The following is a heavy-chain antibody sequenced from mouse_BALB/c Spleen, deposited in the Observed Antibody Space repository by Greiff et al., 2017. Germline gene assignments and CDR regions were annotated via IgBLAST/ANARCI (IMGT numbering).Heavy chain of an antibody. CDR2: IDPETGGT. Sequence: VQLQESGAELVRPGASVTLSCKASGYTFTDYEMHWVKQTPVHGLEWIGAIDPETGGTNYNEKFKGKATLTADKSSSTAYMQLSSLTSDDSAVYFCARADYDYDEDYAMDYWGQGTSVTVSS. V-gene: IGHV1-15*01. CDR1: GYTFTDYE. J-gene: IGHJ4*01. D-gene: IGHD2-4*01. CDR3: ARADYDYDEDYAMDY.